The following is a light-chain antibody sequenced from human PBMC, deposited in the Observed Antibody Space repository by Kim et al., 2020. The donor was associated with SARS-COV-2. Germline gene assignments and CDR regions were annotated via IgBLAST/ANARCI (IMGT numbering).Light chain of an antibody. V-gene: IGLV7-46*01. CDR1: TGAVTGGHY. CDR2: ATN. Sequence: PGGTATLTCESSTGAVTGGHYPYWFQQRPGQTPRTLIYATNYKHSWTPARFSGSLLGGKAALTLSGAQPDDEADYYCLLSSGGVRVFGGGTQLNVL. J-gene: IGLJ3*02. CDR3: LLSSGGVRV.